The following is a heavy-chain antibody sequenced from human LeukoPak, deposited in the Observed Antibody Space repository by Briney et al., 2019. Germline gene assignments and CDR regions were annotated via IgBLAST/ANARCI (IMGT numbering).Heavy chain of an antibody. D-gene: IGHD2-2*01. Sequence: SQTLSLTCTVSGGSISSGDYYWSWIRQPPGKGLEWIGYIYYSGSTYYNPSLKSRVTISVDTSKNQFSLKLSSVTAADTAVYYCARGRKYQLLVDYWGQGTLVTVSS. CDR3: ARGRKYQLLVDY. CDR1: GGSISSGDYY. V-gene: IGHV4-30-4*01. J-gene: IGHJ4*02. CDR2: IYYSGST.